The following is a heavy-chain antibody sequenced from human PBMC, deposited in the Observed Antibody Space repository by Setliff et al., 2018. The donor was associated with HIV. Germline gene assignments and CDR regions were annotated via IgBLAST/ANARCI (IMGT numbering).Heavy chain of an antibody. CDR2: IYTSGST. V-gene: IGHV4-61*09. Sequence: KTSETLSLTCTVSGGSISSGSYYWSWIRQPAGKGLEWIGHIYTSGSTNYNPSLKSRVTITVDTSKNQFSLKLSSVTAADTAVYYCARDVGYYGSGSKPWGQGTLVTSPQ. CDR3: ARDVGYYGSGSKP. J-gene: IGHJ5*02. CDR1: GGSISSGSYY. D-gene: IGHD3-10*01.